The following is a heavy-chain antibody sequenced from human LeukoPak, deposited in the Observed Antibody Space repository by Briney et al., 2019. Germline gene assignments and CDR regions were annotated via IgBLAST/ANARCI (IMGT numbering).Heavy chain of an antibody. J-gene: IGHJ2*01. D-gene: IGHD2-15*01. Sequence: RPSETLSLTCTVSGGSISSSSYYWGWIRQPPGKGLEWIGSIYYSGSTYYNPSLKSRVTISVDTSKNQFSLKLSSVTAADTAVYYCASLGYCSGGSCYLGWYFDLWGRGTLVTVSS. V-gene: IGHV4-39*07. CDR3: ASLGYCSGGSCYLGWYFDL. CDR2: IYYSGST. CDR1: GGSISSSSYY.